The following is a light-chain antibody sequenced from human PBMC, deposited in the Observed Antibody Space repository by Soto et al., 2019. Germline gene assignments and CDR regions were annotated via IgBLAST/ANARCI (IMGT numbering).Light chain of an antibody. V-gene: IGLV2-14*01. CDR2: EVS. Sequence: HSVLTQPASVSGSPGQSITISCTGTSSDVGGYNYVSWYQQHPGKAPKLMIYEVSNRPSGVSNRFSGSKSGNTASLTISGLQAEDEAEYYCSSYTNINTRACVFGTGTKV. CDR1: SSDVGGYNY. CDR3: SSYTNINTRACV. J-gene: IGLJ1*01.